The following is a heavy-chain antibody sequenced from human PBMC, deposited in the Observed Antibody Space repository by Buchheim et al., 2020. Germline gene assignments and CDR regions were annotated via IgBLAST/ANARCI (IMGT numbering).Heavy chain of an antibody. D-gene: IGHD3-22*01. CDR3: AKAYYYDSSGYCDY. CDR2: ISYDGSNK. CDR1: GFTFSSYG. V-gene: IGHV3-30*18. J-gene: IGHJ4*02. Sequence: QVQLVESGGGVVQPGRSLRLSCAASGFTFSSYGMHWVRQAPGKELEWVAVISYDGSNKYYADSVKGRFTISRANSKNPLYLQMNSLRAEDTAVYYCAKAYYYDSSGYCDYWGQGTL.